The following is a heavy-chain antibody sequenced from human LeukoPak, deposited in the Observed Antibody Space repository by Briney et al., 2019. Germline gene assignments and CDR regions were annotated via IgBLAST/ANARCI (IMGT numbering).Heavy chain of an antibody. V-gene: IGHV3-53*04. Sequence: GGSLRLSCAPSGFIVSSNYMTWVRQAPGKGLEWVSVIYSGGSTYYADSVKGRFTISRHNSKNTLYLQMNSLRAEDTAVYYCARASDYYGSGSYYPSDAFDIWGQGTMVTVSS. CDR3: ARASDYYGSGSYYPSDAFDI. CDR1: GFIVSSNY. CDR2: IYSGGST. J-gene: IGHJ3*02. D-gene: IGHD3-10*01.